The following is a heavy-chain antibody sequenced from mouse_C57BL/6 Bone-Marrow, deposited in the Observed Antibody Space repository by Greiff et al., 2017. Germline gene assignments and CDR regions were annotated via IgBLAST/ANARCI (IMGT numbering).Heavy chain of an antibody. V-gene: IGHV1-63*01. CDR3: ARSYYGNYYYAMDY. CDR2: IYPGGGYT. D-gene: IGHD2-10*01. J-gene: IGHJ4*01. CDR1: GYTFTNYW. Sequence: VQLQQSGAELVRPGTSVKMSCKASGYTFTNYWIGWAKQRPGHGLEWIGDIYPGGGYTNYNEKFKGKATLTADKSSSTAYMQFSSLTSEDSAIYYCARSYYGNYYYAMDYWGQGNSVTVSS.